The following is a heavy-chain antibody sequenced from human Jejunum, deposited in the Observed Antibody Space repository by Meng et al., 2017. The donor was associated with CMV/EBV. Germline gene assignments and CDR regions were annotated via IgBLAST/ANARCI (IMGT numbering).Heavy chain of an antibody. Sequence: VQLSGPGLVKPSATLSLTCTFSGGSISNHYWGWIRQSAGKGLEWIGRFYSSDTYNYHPSLNSRLTMSLDTSKNQFSLNLSSVTAADTAIYYCARGPGASTREGFDYWGLGTLVTVSS. D-gene: IGHD1-26*01. CDR3: ARGPGASTREGFDY. CDR1: GGSISNHY. J-gene: IGHJ4*02. V-gene: IGHV4-4*07. CDR2: FYSSDTY.